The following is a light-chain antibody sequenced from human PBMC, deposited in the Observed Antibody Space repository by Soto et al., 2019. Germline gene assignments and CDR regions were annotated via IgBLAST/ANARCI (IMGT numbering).Light chain of an antibody. J-gene: IGKJ4*01. V-gene: IGKV3-20*01. CDR2: SGS. Sequence: EIVLTQSPATLSLSPGERATLSCRASQSVSSSYLAWYQQKPGQAPRLLIYSGSSRAAGIPDRFSGSGSATDFTLTISSLEPEDFAVYYCQHYGSSPLTFGGGTKV. CDR1: QSVSSSY. CDR3: QHYGSSPLT.